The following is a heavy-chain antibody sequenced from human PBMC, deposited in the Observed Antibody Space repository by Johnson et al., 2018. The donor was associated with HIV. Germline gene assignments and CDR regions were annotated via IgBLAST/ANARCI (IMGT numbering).Heavy chain of an antibody. D-gene: IGHD4-23*01. Sequence: VQLVESGGGVVQPGGSLRLSCAASGFTFSSYDMHWVRQATGKGMEWVSAIGTAGDTYYPGSVKGRFTISRENAKNSLYLQMNSLRAGDTAVYYCARAFLATDYGGMWAFDIWGQGTMVTVSS. CDR2: IGTAGDT. J-gene: IGHJ3*02. CDR3: ARAFLATDYGGMWAFDI. V-gene: IGHV3-13*01. CDR1: GFTFSSYD.